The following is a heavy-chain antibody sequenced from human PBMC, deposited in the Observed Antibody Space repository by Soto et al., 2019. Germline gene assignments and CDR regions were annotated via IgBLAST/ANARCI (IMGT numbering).Heavy chain of an antibody. CDR2: INHSGST. D-gene: IGHD6-13*01. J-gene: IGHJ4*02. Sequence: QVQLQPWGAGLLKPSETLSLTCAVYGGSFSGYYWSWIRQPPGKGLEWIGEINHSGSTNYNPSLKSRVTISVDTSKNQFSLKLSSVTAADTAVYYCARAPSYSGSWSSHFDYWGQGTLVTVSS. V-gene: IGHV4-34*01. CDR3: ARAPSYSGSWSSHFDY. CDR1: GGSFSGYY.